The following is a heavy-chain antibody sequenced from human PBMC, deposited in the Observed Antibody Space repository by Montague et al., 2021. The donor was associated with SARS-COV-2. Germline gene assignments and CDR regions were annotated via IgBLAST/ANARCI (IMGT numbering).Heavy chain of an antibody. CDR3: GRVVLSATSNPFDC. Sequence: SETLSLTCAVYGGSFSGHYWNWIRQPPGKGLEWIGEINHSGSTNNNPSLKSRVTISVDTSKNQSSLKLRSVTAADTAVYFCGRVVLSATSNPFDCWGPGTLVTVSS. J-gene: IGHJ4*02. V-gene: IGHV4-34*01. CDR2: INHSGST. D-gene: IGHD2-15*01. CDR1: GGSFSGHY.